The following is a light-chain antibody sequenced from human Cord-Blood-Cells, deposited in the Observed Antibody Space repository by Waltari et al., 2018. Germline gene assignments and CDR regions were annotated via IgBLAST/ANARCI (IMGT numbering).Light chain of an antibody. CDR1: SSDVGSYNL. CDR2: ERS. J-gene: IGLJ2*01. V-gene: IGLV2-23*03. CDR3: CSYAGSSTFVV. Sequence: QSALTQPASVSGSPGQSITISCTGTSSDVGSYNLVSWYQQHPGKAPKLMIYERSKRPSGVSNRFSGSKSGNTASLTISGLQAEDDADYYCCSYAGSSTFVVFGGGTKLTVL.